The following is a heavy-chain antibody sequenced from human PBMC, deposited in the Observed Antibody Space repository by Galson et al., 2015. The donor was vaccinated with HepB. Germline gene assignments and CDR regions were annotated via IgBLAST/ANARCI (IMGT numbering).Heavy chain of an antibody. J-gene: IGHJ4*02. V-gene: IGHV4-39*01. Sequence: ETLSLTCTVSGGSISSSSYYWDWIRQPPGKGLEWIGSIYYSGTTYYNPSLKSRVSISVDTSKNQFSLKLSSVTAADTAVYYCARHHILRYFDWLSYFDYWGQGTLVTVSS. D-gene: IGHD3-9*01. CDR1: GGSISSSSYY. CDR2: IYYSGTT. CDR3: ARHHILRYFDWLSYFDY.